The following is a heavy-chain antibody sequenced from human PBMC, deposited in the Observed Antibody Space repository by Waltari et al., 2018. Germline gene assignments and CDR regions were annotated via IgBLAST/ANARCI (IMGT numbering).Heavy chain of an antibody. D-gene: IGHD3-3*01. CDR1: GGSFSGYY. Sequence: QVQLQQWGAGLLKPSETLSLTCAVYGGSFSGYYWGWSRQPPGKGLEWIGEITHSGITNYNSSLKRRVTISVDTSKNPFSLKLSSVTAADTAVYYCARGRTPYNDFWSGYGYWGQGTLVTVSS. V-gene: IGHV4-34*01. J-gene: IGHJ4*02. CDR3: ARGRTPYNDFWSGYGY. CDR2: ITHSGIT.